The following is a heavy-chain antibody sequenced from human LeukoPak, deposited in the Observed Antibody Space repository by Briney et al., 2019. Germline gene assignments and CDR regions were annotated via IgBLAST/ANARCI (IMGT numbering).Heavy chain of an antibody. D-gene: IGHD2-2*01. CDR3: ATSSDAPANM. CDR1: VFTFSAYW. Sequence: QSGGSLRLSCAVSVFTFSAYWMSWVRQAPGKGLEWVANIKQDGSAKFYVDSVKGRFTISRDNAKNSLYLQMNSLRAEDTGVYYCATSSDAPANMWGQGTLVTVSS. CDR2: IKQDGSAK. V-gene: IGHV3-7*01. J-gene: IGHJ4*02.